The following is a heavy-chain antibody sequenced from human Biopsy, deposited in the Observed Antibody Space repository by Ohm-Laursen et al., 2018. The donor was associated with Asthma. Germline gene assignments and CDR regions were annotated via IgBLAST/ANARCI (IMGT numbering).Heavy chain of an antibody. D-gene: IGHD6-19*01. Sequence: ASVKVSCKAPGGTFSNFAISWVRQAPGQGLEWVGGSMTVFGTTNYAQKFQGRVTITADESTSTAYMEVTSLRSEDTAIYYCARCQVGYSSGWSLLLKKIYYSGMDVWGQGTAVTVSS. J-gene: IGHJ6*02. CDR1: GGTFSNFA. CDR3: ARCQVGYSSGWSLLLKKIYYSGMDV. V-gene: IGHV1-69*13. CDR2: SMTVFGTT.